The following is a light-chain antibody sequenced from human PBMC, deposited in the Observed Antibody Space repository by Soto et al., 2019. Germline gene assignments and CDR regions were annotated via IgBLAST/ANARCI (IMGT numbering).Light chain of an antibody. V-gene: IGKV1-39*01. CDR1: QGVTTF. CDR3: QQSYNTPWT. CDR2: TAS. Sequence: DIQMTQSPSSLSASVGDRVTITCRASQGVTTFLNWYQQKPGKAPKLLIYTASSLQSGVPSRFSGSGSGTDFTLTISSLQPEDVATYYCQQSYNTPWTFGQGTKVEIK. J-gene: IGKJ1*01.